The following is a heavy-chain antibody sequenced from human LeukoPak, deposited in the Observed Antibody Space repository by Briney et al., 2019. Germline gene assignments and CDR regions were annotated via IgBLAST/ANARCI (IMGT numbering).Heavy chain of an antibody. D-gene: IGHD3-10*01. Sequence: GGSLRLSCAASGLTFSSYAMSWFRQAPGKGLGWVSAISGSGGSTYYADSVKGRFTISRDNSKNTLYLQMNSLRAEDTAVYYCAKRTGGWFGAVGYWGQGTLVTVSS. CDR1: GLTFSSYA. CDR3: AKRTGGWFGAVGY. CDR2: ISGSGGST. J-gene: IGHJ4*02. V-gene: IGHV3-23*01.